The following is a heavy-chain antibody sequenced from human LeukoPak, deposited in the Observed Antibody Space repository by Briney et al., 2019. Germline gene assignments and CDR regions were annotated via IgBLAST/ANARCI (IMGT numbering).Heavy chain of an antibody. CDR2: IYYSGST. D-gene: IGHD4-17*01. J-gene: IGHJ4*02. Sequence: SETLSLTCTVSGGSVSSGSYYWSWIRQHPGKGLEWIGYIYYSGSTYYNPSLKSRVTISVDTSKNQFSLKLSSVTAVDTAVYYCARRRDDYGDYVEWGQGTLVTVSS. V-gene: IGHV4-31*03. CDR3: ARRRDDYGDYVE. CDR1: GGSVSSGSYY.